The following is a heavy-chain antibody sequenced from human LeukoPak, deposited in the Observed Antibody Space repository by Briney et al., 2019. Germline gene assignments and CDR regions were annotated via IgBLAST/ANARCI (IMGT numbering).Heavy chain of an antibody. J-gene: IGHJ4*02. D-gene: IGHD3-10*01. CDR3: ARVGYYASGPFSYFDY. CDR2: ISYDGSDE. V-gene: IGHV3-30-3*01. Sequence: GGSLRLSCAASGFTFSGYAMHWVRQAPGKGLEWVAVISYDGSDEYYADSVKGQFTISRDNSKNTLYLQMNSLSVEDTAVYYCARVGYYASGPFSYFDYWGQGTLVTVSS. CDR1: GFTFSGYA.